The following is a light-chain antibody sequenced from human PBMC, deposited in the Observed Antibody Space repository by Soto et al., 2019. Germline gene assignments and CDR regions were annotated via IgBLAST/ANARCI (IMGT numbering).Light chain of an antibody. CDR1: SSSIGSNA. Sequence: QSVLTQPPSASGTAGQRVTISCSGSSSSIGSNAVNWYQQLPGTAPKLLIYSNNQRPSGVPDRFSGSKSGTSASLAISGLQSEDEADYYCAAWDDSLNGVVFGGGTKVTVL. V-gene: IGLV1-44*01. CDR3: AAWDDSLNGVV. J-gene: IGLJ3*02. CDR2: SNN.